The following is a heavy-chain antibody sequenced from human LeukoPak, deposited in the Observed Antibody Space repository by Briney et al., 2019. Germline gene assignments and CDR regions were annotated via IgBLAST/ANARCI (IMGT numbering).Heavy chain of an antibody. Sequence: ASVKVSCKASGYTFKNYDINWVRQATGQGLAWMGWMNPNSGNTGIAQKFQDRVSMTRDTSINTAYMELTSLRSGDTAVYHCARATPGGLHGYSFDYWGQGTVVTVYS. J-gene: IGHJ4*02. CDR3: ARATPGGLHGYSFDY. CDR2: MNPNSGNT. D-gene: IGHD5-24*01. CDR1: GYTFKNYD. V-gene: IGHV1-8*02.